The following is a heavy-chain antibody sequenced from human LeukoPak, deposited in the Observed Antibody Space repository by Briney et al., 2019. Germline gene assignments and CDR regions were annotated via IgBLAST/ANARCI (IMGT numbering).Heavy chain of an antibody. D-gene: IGHD3-22*01. CDR1: GFTFSSYA. CDR3: AKQPRYYYDSSGFVDY. CDR2: ISGSGGST. J-gene: IGHJ4*02. V-gene: IGHV3-23*01. Sequence: PGGSLRLSCAASGFTFSSYAMSWVRQAPGKGLEWVSAISGSGGSTYYADSVKGRFTISRDNSKNTLYLQMNSLRAEDTAVYYCAKQPRYYYDSSGFVDYWGQGTLVTVSS.